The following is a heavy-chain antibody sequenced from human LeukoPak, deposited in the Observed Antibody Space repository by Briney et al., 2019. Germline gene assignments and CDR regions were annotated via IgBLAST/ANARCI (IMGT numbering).Heavy chain of an antibody. CDR1: GFTFSSYA. J-gene: IGHJ6*02. D-gene: IGHD3-10*01. CDR3: ARTPLRGGFYYGMDV. Sequence: GGSLRLSCAASGFTFSSYAMSWVRQAPGKGLEWVSAISGSGGSTYYADSVKGRFTISRDNSKNTLYLQMNSLRAEDTAVYYCARTPLRGGFYYGMDVWGQGTTVTVSS. V-gene: IGHV3-23*01. CDR2: ISGSGGST.